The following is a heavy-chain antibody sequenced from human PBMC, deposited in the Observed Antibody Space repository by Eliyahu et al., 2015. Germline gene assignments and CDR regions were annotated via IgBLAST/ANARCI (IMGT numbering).Heavy chain of an antibody. CDR1: GGSXSSYY. CDR2: IYYSGST. Sequence: QVQLQESGPGLVKPSETXSLTCTVXGGSXSSYYWXWIRPPPGKGLEWIGYIYYSGSTNYNPSLKSRVTISVDTSKNQFSLKLSSVTAADTAVYYCARRGGSYYEGWFDPWGQGTLVTVSS. CDR3: ARRGGSYYEGWFDP. D-gene: IGHD1-26*01. V-gene: IGHV4-59*08. J-gene: IGHJ5*02.